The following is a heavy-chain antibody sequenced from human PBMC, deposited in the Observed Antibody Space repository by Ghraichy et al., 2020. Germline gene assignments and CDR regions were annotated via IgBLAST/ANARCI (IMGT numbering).Heavy chain of an antibody. V-gene: IGHV3-48*04. D-gene: IGHD2-2*01. CDR2: ISSSSSTI. CDR1: GFTFSSYS. J-gene: IGHJ6*01. CDR3: ALVVPAAINYYYYYRMDV. Sequence: GGSLRLSCAASGFTFSSYSMNWVRQAPGKGLEWVSYISSSSSTIYYADSVKGRFTISRDNAKNSLYLQMNSLRAEDTAVYYCALVVPAAINYYYYYRMDVWGQGTTVTVSS.